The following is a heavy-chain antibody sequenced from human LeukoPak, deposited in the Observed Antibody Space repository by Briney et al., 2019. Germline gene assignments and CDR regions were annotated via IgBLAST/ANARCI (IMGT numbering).Heavy chain of an antibody. CDR2: IYPGDSDT. V-gene: IGHV5-51*01. CDR1: GGSISSYY. D-gene: IGHD3-10*01. CDR3: AREGGSGSLDY. Sequence: ETLSLTCTVSGGSISSYYWSWIRQPPGKGLEWMGIIYPGDSDTRYSPSFQGQVTISADKSISSAYLQWSSLKASDTAMYYCAREGGSGSLDYWGQGTLVTVSS. J-gene: IGHJ4*02.